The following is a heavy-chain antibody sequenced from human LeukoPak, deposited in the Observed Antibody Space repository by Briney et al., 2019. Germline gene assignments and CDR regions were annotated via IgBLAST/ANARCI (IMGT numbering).Heavy chain of an antibody. CDR2: IKTSGST. J-gene: IGHJ3*02. D-gene: IGHD3-9*01. V-gene: IGHV4-4*07. CDR1: GGSISIYH. Sequence: PSETLSLTCSVSGGSISIYHWSWIRQPATKGLEWIGRIKTSGSTNYNPSLKSRVTMSVDTSKNQFSLKLSSVTAADTAVYYCARHFDYPKAFDIWGQGTKVTVSS. CDR3: ARHFDYPKAFDI.